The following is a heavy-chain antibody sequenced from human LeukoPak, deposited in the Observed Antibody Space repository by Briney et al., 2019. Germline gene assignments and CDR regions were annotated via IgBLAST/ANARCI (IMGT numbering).Heavy chain of an antibody. V-gene: IGHV1-2*02. CDR2: INPNSGGT. CDR3: ARDPTVVAARLVYYCYGMDV. Sequence: ASVKVSCKASGYTFTGYYMHWVRQAPGQGLEWMGWINPNSGGTNYAQKFQGRVTMTRDTSISTAYMELSRLRSDDTAVYYCARDPTVVAARLVYYCYGMDVWGQGTTVTVSS. D-gene: IGHD2-15*01. J-gene: IGHJ6*02. CDR1: GYTFTGYY.